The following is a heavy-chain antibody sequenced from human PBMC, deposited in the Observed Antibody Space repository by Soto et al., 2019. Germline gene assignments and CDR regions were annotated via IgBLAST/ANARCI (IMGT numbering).Heavy chain of an antibody. D-gene: IGHD3-10*01. Sequence: QVQLVEAGGGVVQPGRSLRLSCAASGFTFSTYGMHWVRQAPGKGLEWVAVISYDGRKKYYEDSVKGRFTISRDNSKNTPYLQMNSLSAEDTAVYYCEKDHYYDSGSYSPYYFDYWGQGTLVTVSS. J-gene: IGHJ4*02. V-gene: IGHV3-30*18. CDR2: ISYDGRKK. CDR3: EKDHYYDSGSYSPYYFDY. CDR1: GFTFSTYG.